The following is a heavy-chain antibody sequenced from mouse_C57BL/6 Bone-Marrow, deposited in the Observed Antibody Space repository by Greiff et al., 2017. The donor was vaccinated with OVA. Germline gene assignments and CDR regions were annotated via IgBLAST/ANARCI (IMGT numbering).Heavy chain of an antibody. CDR2: IYPGSGST. D-gene: IGHD4-1*01. J-gene: IGHJ3*01. CDR3: ARRGTGRVAWFAY. CDR1: GYTFTSYW. Sequence: VQLQQPGAELVKPGASVKMSCKASGYTFTSYWITWVKQRPGQGLEWIGDIYPGSGSTNYNEKFKSKATLTVDTSSSTAYMQLSSLTSEDSAVYYCARRGTGRVAWFAYWGQGTLVTVSA. V-gene: IGHV1-55*01.